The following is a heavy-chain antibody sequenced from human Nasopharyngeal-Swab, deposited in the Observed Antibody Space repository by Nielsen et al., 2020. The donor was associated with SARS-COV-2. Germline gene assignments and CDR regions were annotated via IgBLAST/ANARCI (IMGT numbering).Heavy chain of an antibody. CDR2: ISWNGGST. CDR3: ARSAYSSSWQYYYFDY. J-gene: IGHJ4*02. Sequence: GESLKISCVASGFSFDDYGMTWVRQAPGKGLEWVSGISWNGGSTRYADSVKGRFTISRDNAKNTLYLQMNSLRAEDTAVYYCARSAYSSSWQYYYFDYWGQGTLVTVSS. V-gene: IGHV3-20*04. CDR1: GFSFDDYG. D-gene: IGHD6-13*01.